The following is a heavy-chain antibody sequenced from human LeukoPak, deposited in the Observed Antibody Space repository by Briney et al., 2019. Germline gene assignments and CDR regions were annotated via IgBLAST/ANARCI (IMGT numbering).Heavy chain of an antibody. V-gene: IGHV1-69*05. D-gene: IGHD1-26*01. J-gene: IGHJ4*02. Sequence: SVKVPCKASGGTFSSYAISWVRQAPGQGLEWMGGIIPIFGTANYAQKFQGRVTITTDESTSTAYMELSSLRSEDTAVYYCARSRAGWELLFDYWGQGTLVTVSS. CDR2: IIPIFGTA. CDR1: GGTFSSYA. CDR3: ARSRAGWELLFDY.